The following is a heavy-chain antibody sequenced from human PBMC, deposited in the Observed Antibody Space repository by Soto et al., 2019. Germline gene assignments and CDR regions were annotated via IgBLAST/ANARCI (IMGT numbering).Heavy chain of an antibody. CDR3: ARLRYSGMYYQEYYYYGMDV. CDR2: IYPGDSDT. D-gene: IGHD1-26*01. CDR1: GYTFTSYW. J-gene: IGHJ6*02. Sequence: GESLKISCKGSGYTFTSYWIGWVRQMPGKGLEWMGIIYPGDSDTRYSPSFQGQVTIPAGKSISTAYLQWSSLKASDTAMYYCARLRYSGMYYQEYYYYGMDVWGQGTTVTVSS. V-gene: IGHV5-51*01.